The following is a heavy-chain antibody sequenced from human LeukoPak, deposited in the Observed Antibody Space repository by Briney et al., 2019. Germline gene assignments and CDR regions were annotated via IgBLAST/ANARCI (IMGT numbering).Heavy chain of an antibody. Sequence: ASVKVSCKASGGTFSSYAISWVRQAPGQGLEWMGGIIPIFGTANYAQKFQGRVTITADESTSTAYMELSSLRSEDTAVYYCARAVYASTRTLDPYYFDYWGQGTLVTVSS. CDR2: IIPIFGTA. J-gene: IGHJ4*02. CDR3: ARAVYASTRTLDPYYFDY. D-gene: IGHD2-8*01. V-gene: IGHV1-69*13. CDR1: GGTFSSYA.